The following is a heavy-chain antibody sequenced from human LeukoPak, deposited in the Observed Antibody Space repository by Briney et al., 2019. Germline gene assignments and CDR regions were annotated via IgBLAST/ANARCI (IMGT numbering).Heavy chain of an antibody. D-gene: IGHD5-18*01. Sequence: PSETLSLTCAVYGGSFSGYYWSWIRQPPGKGLEWVSYISSSGSTIYYADSVKGRFTISRDNAKNSLYLQMNSLRAEDTAVYYCARDRGYSYGDDLFDYWGQGTLVTVSS. CDR2: ISSSGSTI. CDR3: ARDRGYSYGDDLFDY. CDR1: GGSFSGYY. V-gene: IGHV3-11*01. J-gene: IGHJ4*02.